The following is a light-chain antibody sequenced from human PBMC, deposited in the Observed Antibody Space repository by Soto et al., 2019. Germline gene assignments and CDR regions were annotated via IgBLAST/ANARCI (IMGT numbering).Light chain of an antibody. CDR1: QSISSN. Sequence: DIQMTQSPSSLSASVGDRVTITCRASQSISSNLNWYQQKPGKAPKLLIYAASNLQSGVPSTFSGSGSGTDFTLTISSLQPEDYATYYCQQSYSTLMYTFGQGTKVEIK. V-gene: IGKV1-39*01. CDR3: QQSYSTLMYT. CDR2: AAS. J-gene: IGKJ2*01.